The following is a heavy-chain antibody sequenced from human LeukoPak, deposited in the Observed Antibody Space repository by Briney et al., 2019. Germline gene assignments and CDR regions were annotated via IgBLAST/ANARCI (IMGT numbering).Heavy chain of an antibody. CDR3: ARVHYDILTGYSPHFDY. D-gene: IGHD3-9*01. J-gene: IGHJ4*02. CDR1: GFTFSDYY. Sequence: PGGALRLSCAAPGFTFSDYYMSWIRQAPGKGVGWVSYICSSSSYTNYADSVKGRFTISRDNAKNSLYLQMNSLRAEDTAVYYCARVHYDILTGYSPHFDYWGQGTLVTVSS. CDR2: ICSSSSYT. V-gene: IGHV3-11*05.